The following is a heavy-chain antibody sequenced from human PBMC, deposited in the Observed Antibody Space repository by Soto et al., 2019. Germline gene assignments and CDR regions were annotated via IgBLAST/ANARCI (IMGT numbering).Heavy chain of an antibody. CDR3: ARRARYYYYYGMDV. Sequence: SETLSLTCAVYGGSFSGYYWSWIRQPPGKGLEWIGEINHSGSTNYNPSLKSRVTISVDTSKNQFSLKLSSVTAADTAVYYCARRARYYYYYGMDVWGQGTTVTVSS. CDR2: INHSGST. V-gene: IGHV4-34*01. J-gene: IGHJ6*02. CDR1: GGSFSGYY.